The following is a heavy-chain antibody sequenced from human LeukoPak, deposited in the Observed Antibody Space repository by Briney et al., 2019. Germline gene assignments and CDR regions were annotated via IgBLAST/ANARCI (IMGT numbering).Heavy chain of an antibody. J-gene: IGHJ4*02. V-gene: IGHV1-2*02. CDR2: INPNSGGT. CDR1: GYTFTGYY. Sequence: ASVKVSCKASGYTFTGYYMRWERQAPGQGLEWMGWINPNSGGTNYAQKFQGRVTMTRDTSISTAYMELSRLRSDDTAVYYCARDQRGSYSPNDYWGQGTLVTVSS. CDR3: ARDQRGSYSPNDY. D-gene: IGHD1-26*01.